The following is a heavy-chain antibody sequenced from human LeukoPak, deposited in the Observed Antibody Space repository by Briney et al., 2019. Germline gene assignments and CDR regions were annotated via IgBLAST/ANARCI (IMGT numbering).Heavy chain of an antibody. D-gene: IGHD6-19*01. J-gene: IGHJ6*03. Sequence: ASVTVSCKASGYTLTSYDIDWVRQATGQGLEWMGGINPNSGNTGYAQKFQGRVTMTRNTSISTAYMELSSLRSEDTTVYYCARRGSAVAAFYYYYFMDVWGKGTTVTVSS. V-gene: IGHV1-8*01. CDR2: INPNSGNT. CDR3: ARRGSAVAAFYYYYFMDV. CDR1: GYTLTSYD.